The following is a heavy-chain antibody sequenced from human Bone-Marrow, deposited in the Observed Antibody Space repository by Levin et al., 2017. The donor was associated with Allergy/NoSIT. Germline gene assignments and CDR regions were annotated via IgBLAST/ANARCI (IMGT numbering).Heavy chain of an antibody. J-gene: IGHJ4*02. V-gene: IGHV3-21*01. CDR3: ARDVSSSFAAFDY. Sequence: PGGSLRLSCAASGFTFSSYSMNWVRQAPGKGLEWVSLISSSSSNIYHADSVKGRFTISRDNAKNSLYLQMNSLRAEDTAVYYCARDVSSSFAAFDYWGQGTLVTVSS. CDR2: ISSSSSNI. D-gene: IGHD6-13*01. CDR1: GFTFSSYS.